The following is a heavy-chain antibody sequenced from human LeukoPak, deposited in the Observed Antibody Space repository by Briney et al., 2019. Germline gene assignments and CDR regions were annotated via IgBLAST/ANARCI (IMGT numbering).Heavy chain of an antibody. Sequence: GGSLRLSCAASGFTFSSFAMHWLRQAPGKGLEWVAFISYDGNKKQYADSMKGRFTFSRDNPKNTLYLQMNSLRAEDTAIYYCASVLAGNLGNAFDVWGRGTVVTVSS. J-gene: IGHJ3*01. CDR3: ASVLAGNLGNAFDV. D-gene: IGHD1-1*01. CDR1: GFTFSSFA. CDR2: ISYDGNKK. V-gene: IGHV3-30*04.